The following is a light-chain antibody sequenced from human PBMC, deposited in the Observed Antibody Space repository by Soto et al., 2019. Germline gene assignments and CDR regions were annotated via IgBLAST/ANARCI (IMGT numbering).Light chain of an antibody. V-gene: IGKV1-39*01. Sequence: EIQMTQSPSSLSASVGDRVTITCRASQTISNYLNWYHQKPGKPPKLLIYGISTLQSGVPSRFSGSGSGTDFTLTISSLQPEDFETYYCQQSFNTPYTFGQGTELEVK. CDR1: QTISNY. J-gene: IGKJ2*01. CDR3: QQSFNTPYT. CDR2: GIS.